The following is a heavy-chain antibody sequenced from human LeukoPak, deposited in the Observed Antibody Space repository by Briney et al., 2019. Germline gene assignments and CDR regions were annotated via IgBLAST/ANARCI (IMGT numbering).Heavy chain of an antibody. Sequence: SETLSLPCAVSGYSISSGYYWGWIRQPPGKGLEWIGSIYHSGSTYYNPSLKSRVTISVDTSKNQFSLKLSSVTAADTAVYYCARRVVVVIGFDYWGQGTLVTVSS. D-gene: IGHD2-21*01. CDR1: GYSISSGYY. V-gene: IGHV4-38-2*01. CDR2: IYHSGST. CDR3: ARRVVVVIGFDY. J-gene: IGHJ4*02.